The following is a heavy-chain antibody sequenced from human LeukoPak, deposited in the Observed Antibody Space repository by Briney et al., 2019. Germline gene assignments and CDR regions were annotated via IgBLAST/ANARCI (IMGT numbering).Heavy chain of an antibody. J-gene: IGHJ4*02. V-gene: IGHV3-23*01. CDR2: ISGSGGST. CDR3: ARAVGYTYGYGY. CDR1: GFTFSSYA. D-gene: IGHD5-18*01. Sequence: SGGSLRLSCAASGFTFSSYAMSWVRQAPGKGLEWVSAISGSGGSTYYADSVKGRFTISGDNSKNTLYLQMNSLRAEDTAVYYCARAVGYTYGYGYWGQGTLVTVSP.